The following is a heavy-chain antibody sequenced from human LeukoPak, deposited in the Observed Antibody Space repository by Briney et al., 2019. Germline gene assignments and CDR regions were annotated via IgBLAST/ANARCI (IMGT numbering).Heavy chain of an antibody. Sequence: GGSLRLSCAASGFTFNNYAMTWVRQAPGKGLEWVAGISDSGGSTNYADSVKGRFTIFRDNAKNTLFLQMDSLRAEDTAVYYCVRGTIAAAGIDYWGQGTLVTVSS. CDR2: ISDSGGST. J-gene: IGHJ4*02. V-gene: IGHV3-23*01. CDR3: VRGTIAAAGIDY. D-gene: IGHD6-13*01. CDR1: GFTFNNYA.